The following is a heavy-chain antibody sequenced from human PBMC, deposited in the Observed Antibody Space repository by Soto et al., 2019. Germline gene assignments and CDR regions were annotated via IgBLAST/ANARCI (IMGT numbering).Heavy chain of an antibody. CDR1: GYTFTSYG. D-gene: IGHD3-3*01. V-gene: IGHV1-18*04. Sequence: ASVKVSCKASGYTFTSYGISWVRQAPGQGLEWMGWISAYNGNTNYAQKLQGRVTMTTDTSTSTAYMELRSLRSDDTAVYYCARDGFFWSGYPPGGMDVRGQGNTVTV. CDR2: ISAYNGNT. J-gene: IGHJ6*02. CDR3: ARDGFFWSGYPPGGMDV.